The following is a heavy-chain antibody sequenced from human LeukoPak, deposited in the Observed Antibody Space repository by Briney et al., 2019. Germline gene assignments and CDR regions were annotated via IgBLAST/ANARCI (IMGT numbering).Heavy chain of an antibody. D-gene: IGHD1-26*01. CDR1: GYTLTELS. J-gene: IGHJ5*02. V-gene: IGHV1-24*01. CDR3: ARDYDDGIVGATNWFDP. Sequence: ASVKVSCTVSGYTLTELSMHWVRQAPGKGLEWMGGFDPEDGETIYAQKFQGRVTMTEDTSTDTAYMELRSLRSDDTAVYYCARDYDDGIVGATNWFDPWGQGTLVTVSS. CDR2: FDPEDGET.